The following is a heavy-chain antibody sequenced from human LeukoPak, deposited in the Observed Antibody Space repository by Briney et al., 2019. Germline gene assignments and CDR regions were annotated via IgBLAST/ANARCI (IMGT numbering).Heavy chain of an antibody. CDR2: IIPIFGTA. CDR1: GGTFSSYA. CDR3: ARVAQINGYNSPLDY. V-gene: IGHV1-69*13. D-gene: IGHD5-24*01. Sequence: SVKVSCKASGGTFSSYAISWVRQAPGQGLEWMGGIIPIFGTANYAQKFQGRVTITADESTSTAYMELSSLRSEDTAVYYCARVAQINGYNSPLDYWGQGTLVTVSS. J-gene: IGHJ4*02.